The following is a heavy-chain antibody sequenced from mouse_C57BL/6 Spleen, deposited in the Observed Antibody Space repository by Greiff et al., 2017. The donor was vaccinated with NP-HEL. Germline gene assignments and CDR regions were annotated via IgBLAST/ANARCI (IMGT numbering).Heavy chain of an antibody. CDR2: INPSSGYT. CDR1: GYTFTSYT. D-gene: IGHD3-3*01. Sequence: VQLVESGAELARPGASVKMSCKASGYTFTSYTMHWVKQRPGQGLEWIGYINPSSGYTTYNQKFKDKATLTADKYSSTAYLQLRSLTSEDSAVYYCSREGKLTYFDYWGKGTTLTASS. J-gene: IGHJ2*01. V-gene: IGHV1-4*01. CDR3: SREGKLTYFDY.